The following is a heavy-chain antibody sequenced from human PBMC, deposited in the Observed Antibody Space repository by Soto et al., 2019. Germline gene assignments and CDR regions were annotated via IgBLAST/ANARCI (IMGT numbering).Heavy chain of an antibody. CDR3: ARVSLVGPSGWRYFDY. Sequence: EVQLVESGGGLVQPGGSLRLSCAASGFTFSAHYMDWVRQAPGKGLEWVGRIKNKANSYTTEYAASVEGRFTISREDSQNSLYLQMNSLKTEDTAVYYCARVSLVGPSGWRYFDYWGQGSQVAVSS. CDR2: IKNKANSYTT. J-gene: IGHJ4*02. V-gene: IGHV3-72*01. D-gene: IGHD1-26*01. CDR1: GFTFSAHY.